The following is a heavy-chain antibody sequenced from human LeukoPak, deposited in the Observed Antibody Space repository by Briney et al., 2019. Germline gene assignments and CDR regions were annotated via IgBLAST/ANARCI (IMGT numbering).Heavy chain of an antibody. V-gene: IGHV3-74*01. CDR1: GFTFSSYW. J-gene: IGHJ6*03. Sequence: GGSLRLSCAASGFTFSSYWMHWVRQAPGKGLVWVSRINSDGSSTSYADSVKGRFIISRDNAKNTLYLQMNSLRAEDTAVYYCARDPAYYYYMDVWGKGTTVTVSS. CDR2: INSDGSST. CDR3: ARDPAYYYYMDV.